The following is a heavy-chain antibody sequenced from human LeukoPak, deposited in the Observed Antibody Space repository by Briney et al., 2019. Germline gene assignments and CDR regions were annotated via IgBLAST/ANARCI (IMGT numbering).Heavy chain of an antibody. J-gene: IGHJ4*02. CDR3: ARPNPLGGCFDY. V-gene: IGHV1-3*01. CDR2: INAGNGNT. Sequence: GASVKVSCKASGYTFTSYAMHWVRQAPGQRLEWMGWINAGNGNTKYSQKFQGRVTITRDTSASTAYMELSSLRSGDTAVYYCARPNPLGGCFDYWGQGTLVTVPS. CDR1: GYTFTSYA. D-gene: IGHD3-10*01.